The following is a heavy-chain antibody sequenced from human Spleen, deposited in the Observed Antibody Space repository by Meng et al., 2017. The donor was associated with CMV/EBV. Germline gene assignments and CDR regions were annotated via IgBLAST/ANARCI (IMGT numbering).Heavy chain of an antibody. D-gene: IGHD2-8*01. CDR3: VRGGEHCTKTSCFH. V-gene: IGHV3-21*06. CDR2: TSTSGGFK. J-gene: IGHJ4*02. CDR1: GFIFSDYT. Sequence: ASGFIFSDYTMSWVRQAPGKGLEWVSTTSTSGGFKRYGASVEGRFTISRDNTKNSLYLEMNNLRAEDTAVYYCVRGGEHCTKTSCFHWGQGTLVTVSS.